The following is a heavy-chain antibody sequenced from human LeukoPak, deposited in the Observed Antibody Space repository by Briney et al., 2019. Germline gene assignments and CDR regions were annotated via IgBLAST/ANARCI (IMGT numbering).Heavy chain of an antibody. V-gene: IGHV4-38-2*02. CDR2: IYHSGST. J-gene: IGHJ5*02. CDR1: GYSISSGYY. CDR3: ARVPFIAAPLNWFDP. D-gene: IGHD6-6*01. Sequence: PSETLSLTCTVSGYSISSGYYWGWIRQPPGKGLEWIGSIYHSGSTYYNPSLKSRVTISVDTSKNQFSLKLSSVTAADTAVYYCARVPFIAAPLNWFDPWGQGTLVTVSS.